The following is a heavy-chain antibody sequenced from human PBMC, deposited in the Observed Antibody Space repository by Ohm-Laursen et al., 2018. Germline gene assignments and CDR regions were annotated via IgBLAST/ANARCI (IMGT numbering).Heavy chain of an antibody. CDR2: INHSGST. J-gene: IGHJ6*02. D-gene: IGHD6-13*01. Sequence: GTLSLTCAVYGGSFSGYYWSWIRQPPGKGLEWIGEINHSGSTNYNPSLKSRVTISVDTSKKHFSLKLSSVTTADTAVYYCARSLRSEQQLADAYYYYYGMDVWGQGTTVTVFS. CDR3: ARSLRSEQQLADAYYYYYGMDV. CDR1: GGSFSGYY. V-gene: IGHV4-34*01.